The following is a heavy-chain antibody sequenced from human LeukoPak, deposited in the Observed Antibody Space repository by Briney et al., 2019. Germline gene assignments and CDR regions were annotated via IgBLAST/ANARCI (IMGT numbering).Heavy chain of an antibody. CDR1: GGSISSSSYF. CDR3: ARSRGRIAARPSYNWFDP. CDR2: IYYSGST. V-gene: IGHV4-39*07. J-gene: IGHJ5*02. D-gene: IGHD6-6*01. Sequence: TASETLSLTCTVSGGSISSSSYFWGWIRQPPGKGLEWIGSIYYSGSTYYNPSLKSRVTISVDTSKNQFSLKLSSVTAADTAVYYCARSRGRIAARPSYNWFDPWGQGTLVTVSS.